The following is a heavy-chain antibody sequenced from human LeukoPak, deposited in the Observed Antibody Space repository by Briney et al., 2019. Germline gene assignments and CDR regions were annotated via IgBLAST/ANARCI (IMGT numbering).Heavy chain of an antibody. CDR1: GYTFTGYY. V-gene: IGHV1-2*02. CDR2: INPNSGGT. CDR3: AREDLVVPAGICSY. J-gene: IGHJ4*02. Sequence: ASVKVSCKASGYTFTGYYMHWVRQAPGQGLEWMGWINPNSGGTNYAQKFQGRVTMTRDTSISTAYMALSRLRSDDTAVYYCAREDLVVPAGICSYWGQGTLVTVSS. D-gene: IGHD2-2*01.